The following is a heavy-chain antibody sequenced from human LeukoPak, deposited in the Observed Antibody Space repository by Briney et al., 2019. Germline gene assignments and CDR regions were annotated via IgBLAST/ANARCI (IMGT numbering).Heavy chain of an antibody. V-gene: IGHV3-53*01. D-gene: IGHD3-22*01. Sequence: GGSLRLSCAASGFTFSSSYMSWVRQAPGKGLEWVSDISSGGSTYYEDYVKGRFTISRDNSKNTLYLQINSLRAEDTGVYYCAIVRLGDSRTYYYSYFDYWGQGTLVTVSS. J-gene: IGHJ4*02. CDR2: ISSGGST. CDR3: AIVRLGDSRTYYYSYFDY. CDR1: GFTFSSSY.